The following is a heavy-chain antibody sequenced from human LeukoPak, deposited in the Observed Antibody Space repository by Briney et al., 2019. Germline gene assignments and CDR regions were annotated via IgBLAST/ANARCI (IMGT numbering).Heavy chain of an antibody. J-gene: IGHJ4*02. V-gene: IGHV3-21*01. CDR1: GFTFSSYS. D-gene: IGHD6-19*01. Sequence: GGSLRLSCAASGFTFSSYSMNWVRQAPGKGLEWVSSISSSSYIYYADSVKGRFTISRDNAKNSLYLQMNSLRAEDTAVYYCARDTSSGWYPTFFDYWGQGTLVTVSS. CDR3: ARDTSSGWYPTFFDY. CDR2: ISSSSYI.